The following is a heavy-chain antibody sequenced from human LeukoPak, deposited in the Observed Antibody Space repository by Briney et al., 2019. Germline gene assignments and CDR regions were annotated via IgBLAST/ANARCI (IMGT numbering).Heavy chain of an antibody. CDR3: AREQPGYNGMDV. Sequence: GGSLRLSCAASGFTFSSSGMNWVRQAPGKGLEWVSFISSSSSYIYYADSVKGRFTISRDNAKNSLYLQMNSLRVEDTAVYYCAREQPGYNGMDVWGQGTTVTVSS. D-gene: IGHD1-14*01. V-gene: IGHV3-21*01. CDR1: GFTFSSSG. J-gene: IGHJ6*02. CDR2: ISSSSSYI.